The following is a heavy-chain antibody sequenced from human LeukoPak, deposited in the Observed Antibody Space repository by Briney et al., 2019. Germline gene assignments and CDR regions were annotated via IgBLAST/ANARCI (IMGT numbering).Heavy chain of an antibody. Sequence: SVKVSCKASGGTFSSYAISWVRQAPGQGLEWMGGIISIFGTANYAQKFQSRVTITADESTSTAYMELSSLRSEDTAVYYCARATYDILTGYYPKFDYWGQGTLVTVSS. D-gene: IGHD3-9*01. CDR2: IISIFGTA. J-gene: IGHJ4*02. CDR3: ARATYDILTGYYPKFDY. V-gene: IGHV1-69*13. CDR1: GGTFSSYA.